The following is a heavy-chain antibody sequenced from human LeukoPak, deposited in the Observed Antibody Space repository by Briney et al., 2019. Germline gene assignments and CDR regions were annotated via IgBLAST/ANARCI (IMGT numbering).Heavy chain of an antibody. V-gene: IGHV3-53*01. CDR2: IYSGGST. Sequence: SGGSLRLSCAASGFTFSSHWMSWVCQAPGKGLEWVSVIYSGGSTYYADSVKGRFTISRDNSKNTLYLQMNSLRAEDTAVYYCARVGIWFGELLYEDYWGQGTLVTVSS. J-gene: IGHJ4*02. CDR1: GFTFSSHW. D-gene: IGHD3-10*01. CDR3: ARVGIWFGELLYEDY.